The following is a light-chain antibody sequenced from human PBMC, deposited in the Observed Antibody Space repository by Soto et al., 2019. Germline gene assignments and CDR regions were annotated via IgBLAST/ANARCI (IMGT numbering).Light chain of an antibody. J-gene: IGKJ1*01. CDR1: QSVLYSSNNKNY. CDR3: QQYHTTPWT. V-gene: IGKV4-1*01. Sequence: DIVMTQSPDSLAVSLGERATINCKSSQSVLYSSNNKNYFAWYQQKPGQPPKLLIYWASTRESGVPDRFSGSGSGRDFTLTISRLQAEDVAVYYCQQYHTTPWTFGQGTKVEIK. CDR2: WAS.